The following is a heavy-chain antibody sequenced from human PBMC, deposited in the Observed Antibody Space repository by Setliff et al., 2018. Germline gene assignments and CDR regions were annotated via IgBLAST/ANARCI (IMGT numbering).Heavy chain of an antibody. CDR2: IYYSGST. J-gene: IGHJ6*03. D-gene: IGHD3-3*01. CDR1: GGSISSYY. V-gene: IGHV4-59*08. Sequence: SETLSLTCTVSGGSISSYYWSWIRQPPGKGLEWIGYIYYSGSTNYNPSLKSRVTISLDTSKNQFSLKLTSVIAADTAVYYCARMTGFQYIDVWGKGTTVTV. CDR3: ARMTGFQYIDV.